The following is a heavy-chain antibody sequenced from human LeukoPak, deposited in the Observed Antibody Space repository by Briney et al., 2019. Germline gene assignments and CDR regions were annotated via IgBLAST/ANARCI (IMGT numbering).Heavy chain of an antibody. D-gene: IGHD3-10*01. J-gene: IGHJ4*02. CDR3: ARARSGHSVDY. Sequence: GGSLRLSCAASGFTFSSFTVNWVRQAPGKGLEWVSSISSNSNYIYYAESVTGRFTISRDNAKNPLFLQMNSLRAEDTAVYYCARARSGHSVDYWGQGTLVTVSS. CDR1: GFTFSSFT. CDR2: ISSNSNYI. V-gene: IGHV3-21*01.